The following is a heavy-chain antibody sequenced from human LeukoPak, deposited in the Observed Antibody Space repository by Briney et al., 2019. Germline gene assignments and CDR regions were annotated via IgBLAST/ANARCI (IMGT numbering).Heavy chain of an antibody. CDR1: GGTFSSYA. CDR3: ASLLVGMATIDFDY. V-gene: IGHV1-69*05. Sequence: ASVKVSCKASGGTFSSYAISWVRQAPGQGLEWMGRIIPIFGTANYAQKLQGRVTITTDESTSTAYMELSSLRSEDTAVYYCASLLVGMATIDFDYWGQGTLVTVSS. CDR2: IIPIFGTA. J-gene: IGHJ4*02. D-gene: IGHD5-12*01.